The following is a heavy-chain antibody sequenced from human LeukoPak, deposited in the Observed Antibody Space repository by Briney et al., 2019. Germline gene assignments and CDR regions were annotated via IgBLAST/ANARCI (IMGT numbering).Heavy chain of an antibody. CDR1: GDSISTYH. V-gene: IGHV4-59*01. CDR2: MQSSGNS. J-gene: IGHJ4*02. Sequence: PSETLSLTCSVSGDSISTYHWNWVRERPGKGLEWIGYMQSSGNSNYNPSLKSRVFMSVDTSKNQFVLNLMSVTAADTAVYYRARDKRHSYGRYFAHWGQGMLVSVSS. D-gene: IGHD5-18*01. CDR3: ARDKRHSYGRYFAH.